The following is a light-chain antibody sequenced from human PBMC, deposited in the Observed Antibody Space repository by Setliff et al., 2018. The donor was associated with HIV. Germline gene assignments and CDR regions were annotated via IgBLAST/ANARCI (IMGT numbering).Light chain of an antibody. CDR3: QSYDSSSVV. CDR2: QNN. CDR1: SGSIASNY. Sequence: NFMLTQPHSVSESPGKTVTISCTCSSGSIASNYVQWYQQHPGSSPTTVIYQNNQRPSGVPDRFSGSIDSSSKSASLTISGLKTEDEADYYCQSYDSSSVVFGGGTQLTV. J-gene: IGLJ2*01. V-gene: IGLV6-57*01.